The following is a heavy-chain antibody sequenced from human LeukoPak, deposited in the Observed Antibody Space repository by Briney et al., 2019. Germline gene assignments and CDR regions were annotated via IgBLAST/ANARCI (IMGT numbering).Heavy chain of an antibody. CDR3: TKEQAIAATGSDY. Sequence: GGSLRLSYAASGLTFSSYVMSWVRQAPGKGLEWVSTIVGNGNTIYYADSVKGRFTISRDNSKNTLYLQMNSLRAEDAAVYSCTKEQAIAATGSDYWGQGTLVTVSS. CDR1: GLTFSSYV. V-gene: IGHV3-23*01. J-gene: IGHJ4*02. D-gene: IGHD2-15*01. CDR2: IVGNGNTI.